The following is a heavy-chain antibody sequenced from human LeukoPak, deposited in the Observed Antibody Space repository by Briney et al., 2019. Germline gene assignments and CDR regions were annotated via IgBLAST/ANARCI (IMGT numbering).Heavy chain of an antibody. CDR2: ISSSSSYI. CDR3: ANGCTNGVCLDV. D-gene: IGHD2-8*01. CDR1: GFTFSSYS. V-gene: IGHV3-21*01. J-gene: IGHJ6*04. Sequence: GGSLRLSCAASGFTFSSYSMNWVRQAPGKGLEWVSSISSSSSYIYYADSVKGRFTISRDNSKNTLYLQMNSLRAEDTAVYYCANGCTNGVCLDVWGKGTTATVSS.